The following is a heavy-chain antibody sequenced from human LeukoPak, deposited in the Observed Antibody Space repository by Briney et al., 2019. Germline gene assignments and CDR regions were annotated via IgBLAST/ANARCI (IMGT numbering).Heavy chain of an antibody. D-gene: IGHD2-15*01. CDR1: GYTFTSYG. V-gene: IGHV1-18*01. J-gene: IGHJ4*02. CDR2: ISAYNGNA. CDR3: ARIGYCSGGSCYQPYYFDY. Sequence: ASVKVSCKASGYTFTSYGISWVRQAPGQGLEWMGWISAYNGNANYAQKLQGRVTMTTDTSTSTAYMELRSLRSDDTAVYYCARIGYCSGGSCYQPYYFDYWGQGTLVTVSS.